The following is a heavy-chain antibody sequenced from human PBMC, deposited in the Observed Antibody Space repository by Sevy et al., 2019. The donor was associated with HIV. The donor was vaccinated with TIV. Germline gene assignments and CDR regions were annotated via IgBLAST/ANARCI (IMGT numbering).Heavy chain of an antibody. CDR3: AKDRSNCVPSADTFDY. D-gene: IGHD2-8*01. Sequence: GGSLRLSCAASGFTVSSYGMSWVRQAPGKGLEWVSGISGSGSSAYYADSVKGRFTISRDISKNTLNLQMNSLRVEDTAVDFCAKDRSNCVPSADTFDYWGQGTLVTVSS. CDR1: GFTVSSYG. V-gene: IGHV3-23*01. CDR2: ISGSGSSA. J-gene: IGHJ4*02.